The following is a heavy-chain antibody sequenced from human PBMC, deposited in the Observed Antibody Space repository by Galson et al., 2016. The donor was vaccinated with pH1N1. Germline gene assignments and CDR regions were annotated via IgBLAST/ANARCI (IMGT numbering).Heavy chain of an antibody. CDR3: IRDLGRLRDF. D-gene: IGHD7-27*01. J-gene: IGHJ4*02. Sequence: SVKASCKASGYIFTSDYFHWVRQAPGQGLEWMGVIDPSNGGTTFAQKLQSLVTMTRDTSTSTVYMELRGLKSEDTAVYYCIRDLGRLRDFWGQGTLVTVSS. V-gene: IGHV1-46*03. CDR1: GYIFTSDY. CDR2: IDPSNGGT.